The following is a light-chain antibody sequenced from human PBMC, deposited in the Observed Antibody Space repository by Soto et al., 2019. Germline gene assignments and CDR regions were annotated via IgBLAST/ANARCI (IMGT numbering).Light chain of an antibody. Sequence: EVVLTQSPGTLSLSPGERATLSCRTSQSVSSSYLAWYQQRPGQAPRLLIFGASSRATGIPDRFSGSWSGTDFTLTISRLEPEDFAVYYCQQYGSSPPLYTFGQGTKVEIK. CDR1: QSVSSSY. CDR2: GAS. J-gene: IGKJ2*01. V-gene: IGKV3-20*01. CDR3: QQYGSSPPLYT.